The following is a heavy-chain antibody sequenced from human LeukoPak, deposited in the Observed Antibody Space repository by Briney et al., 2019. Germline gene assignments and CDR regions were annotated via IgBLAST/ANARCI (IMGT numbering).Heavy chain of an antibody. J-gene: IGHJ4*02. CDR1: GFPFTTSA. CDR3: ARRATTREFDF. Sequence: GGALRLSCAASGFPFTTSAMSWVRQTPGNGLEWVSAISAGGGLTNYADSVRGRFTISRDNSKNTVYLYMNSLRADDTAVYYCARRATTREFDFWGQGTLVTVSS. D-gene: IGHD1-26*01. V-gene: IGHV3-23*01. CDR2: ISAGGGLT.